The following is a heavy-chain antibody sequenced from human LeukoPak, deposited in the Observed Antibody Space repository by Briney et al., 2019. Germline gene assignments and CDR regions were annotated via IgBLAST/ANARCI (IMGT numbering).Heavy chain of an antibody. CDR3: ARGTPEMATINDAFDI. Sequence: SETLSLTCAVYGGSFSGYYWSWIRQPPGKGRVWFGEINHSGSTNYNPSLKSRVTISVDTSKNQFSLKLSSVTAADTAVYYCARGTPEMATINDAFDIWGQGTMVTVSS. CDR1: GGSFSGYY. V-gene: IGHV4-34*01. D-gene: IGHD5-24*01. J-gene: IGHJ3*02. CDR2: INHSGST.